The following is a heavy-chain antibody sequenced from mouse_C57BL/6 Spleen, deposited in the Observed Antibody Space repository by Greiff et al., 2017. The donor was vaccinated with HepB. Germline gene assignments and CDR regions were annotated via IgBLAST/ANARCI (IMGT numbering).Heavy chain of an antibody. CDR1: GFNIKDDY. D-gene: IGHD2-1*01. CDR3: TSRYGNYSH. CDR2: IDPENGDT. J-gene: IGHJ2*01. Sequence: VQLQQSGAELVRPGASVKLSCTASGFNIKDDYMHWVKQRPEQGLEWIGWIDPENGDTEYASKFQGKATITADTSSNTAYLQLSSLTSEDTAVYYCTSRYGNYSHWGQSTTLTVSS. V-gene: IGHV14-4*01.